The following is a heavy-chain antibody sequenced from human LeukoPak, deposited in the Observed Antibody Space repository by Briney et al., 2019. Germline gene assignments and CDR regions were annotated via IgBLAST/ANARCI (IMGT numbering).Heavy chain of an antibody. CDR2: IIPIFGTA. V-gene: IGHV1-69*05. Sequence: SVKVSCKASGGTFSSYAISWVRQAPGQGLEWMGGIIPIFGTANYAQKFQGRATITTDESTSTAYMELSSLRSEDTAVYYCARAVLKIAAAAHNWFDPWGQGTLVTVSS. CDR1: GGTFSSYA. J-gene: IGHJ5*02. CDR3: ARAVLKIAAAAHNWFDP. D-gene: IGHD6-13*01.